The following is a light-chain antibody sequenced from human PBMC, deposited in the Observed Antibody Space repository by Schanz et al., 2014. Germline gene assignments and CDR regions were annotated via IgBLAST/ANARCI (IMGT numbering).Light chain of an antibody. Sequence: QSVLTQPPSASATPGQRVTISCSGSTSNIGSNYVSWYQQLPGTAPKLLIYDNNKRPSGIPDRFSGSKSGTSATLGITGLQTGDEADYYCGTWDTSLSSGVFGGGTKLTVL. CDR2: DNN. CDR3: GTWDTSLSSGV. CDR1: TSNIGSNY. V-gene: IGLV1-51*01. J-gene: IGLJ2*01.